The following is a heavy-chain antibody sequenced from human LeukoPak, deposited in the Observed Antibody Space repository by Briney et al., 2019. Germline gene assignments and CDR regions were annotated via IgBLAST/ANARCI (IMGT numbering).Heavy chain of an antibody. Sequence: GGSLRLSCAASGFTFSSYWMHWVRQAPGKGLVWVSRINSDGSSTSYADSVKGRFTISRDNAKNTLYLQMNSLRAEDTAVYYCAKEGCSGGSCYSRFDYWGQGTLVTVSS. CDR3: AKEGCSGGSCYSRFDY. V-gene: IGHV3-74*01. J-gene: IGHJ4*02. D-gene: IGHD2-15*01. CDR1: GFTFSSYW. CDR2: INSDGSST.